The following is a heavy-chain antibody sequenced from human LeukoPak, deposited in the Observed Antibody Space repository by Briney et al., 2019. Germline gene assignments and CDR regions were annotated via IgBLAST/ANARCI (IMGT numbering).Heavy chain of an antibody. CDR1: GYHFTSYW. Sequence: GESLQISCKASGYHFTSYWIGGVRQMPGKGLEWMGIIYPGDSDTRYSPSFQGQVTISADKSVSTAYLQWSSLKASDSAIYYCATRSDGYSQFDFWGQGTLVTVSS. V-gene: IGHV5-51*01. CDR2: IYPGDSDT. J-gene: IGHJ4*02. D-gene: IGHD5-24*01. CDR3: ATRSDGYSQFDF.